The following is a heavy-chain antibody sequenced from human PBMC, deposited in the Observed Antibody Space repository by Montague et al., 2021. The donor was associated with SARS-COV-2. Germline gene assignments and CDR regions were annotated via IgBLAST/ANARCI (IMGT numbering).Heavy chain of an antibody. V-gene: IGHV4-31*03. D-gene: IGHD3-3*01. CDR3: ARVTEPGVTVFGVVNLNGYFDL. J-gene: IGHJ2*01. CDR1: GGSISSGGYY. CDR2: IYYSGST. Sequence: TLSLTCTVSGGSISSGGYYWSWIRQHPGKGLEWIGYIYYSGSTYYNPSLKSRVTISVDTSKNQFSLKLSSVTAADTAVYYCARVTEPGVTVFGVVNLNGYFDLWGRGTLVTVSS.